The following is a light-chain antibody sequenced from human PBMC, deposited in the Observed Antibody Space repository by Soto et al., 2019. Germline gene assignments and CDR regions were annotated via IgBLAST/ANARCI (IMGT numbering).Light chain of an antibody. V-gene: IGLV2-14*01. CDR3: SSYTSTNHVV. CDR1: SSDVGGYNY. Sequence: QSVLTQPASVSGSPGQSITISCTGTSSDVGGYNYVSWYQQHPGKAPKLVIYEVTKRPSGVSNRFSGSKSDNTASLTISGLQAEDETDYYCSSYTSTNHVVFGGGTQLTVL. CDR2: EVT. J-gene: IGLJ2*01.